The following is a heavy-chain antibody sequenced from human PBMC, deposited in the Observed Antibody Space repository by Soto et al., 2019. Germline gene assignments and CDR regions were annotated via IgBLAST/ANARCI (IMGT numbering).Heavy chain of an antibody. J-gene: IGHJ6*03. CDR1: GGSFSGYY. CDR3: ARGNLGYCSGGSCYPDTNYYYMDV. Sequence: SQTLSLTCAVYGGSFSGYYWSWIRQPPGKGLEWIGEINHSGSTNYNPSLKSRVTISVDTSKNQFSLKLSSVTAADTAVYYCARGNLGYCSGGSCYPDTNYYYMDVWGKGTTVTVSS. D-gene: IGHD2-15*01. CDR2: INHSGST. V-gene: IGHV4-34*01.